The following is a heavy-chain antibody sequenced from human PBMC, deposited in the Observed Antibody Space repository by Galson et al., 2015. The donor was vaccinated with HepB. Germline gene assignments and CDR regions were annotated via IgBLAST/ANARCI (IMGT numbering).Heavy chain of an antibody. CDR1: GFSFSSYS. D-gene: IGHD3-10*01. CDR2: ITGSSDIR. CDR3: ARDRGGSGSYLSYYYGMDV. Sequence: SLRLSCAASGFSFSSYSMNWVRQAPGKGLEWVSYITGSSDIRYYADYVKGRFTISRDNAKNSLYLQINSLRAEDTAVYYCARDRGGSGSYLSYYYGMDVWGQGTTVTVSS. V-gene: IGHV3-48*04. J-gene: IGHJ6*02.